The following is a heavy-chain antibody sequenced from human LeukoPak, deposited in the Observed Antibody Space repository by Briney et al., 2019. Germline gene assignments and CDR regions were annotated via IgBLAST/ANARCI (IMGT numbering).Heavy chain of an antibody. V-gene: IGHV3-20*04. CDR2: INWNGGST. CDR1: GFTFDDYG. J-gene: IGHJ4*02. CDR3: AREEQGSSWYYFDY. Sequence: GGFLRLSCAASGFTFDDYGMSWVRQAPGKGLEWVSGINWNGGSTGYADSVKGRFTISRDNAKNSLYLQMNSLRAEDTALYYCAREEQGSSWYYFDYWGQGTLVTVSS. D-gene: IGHD6-13*01.